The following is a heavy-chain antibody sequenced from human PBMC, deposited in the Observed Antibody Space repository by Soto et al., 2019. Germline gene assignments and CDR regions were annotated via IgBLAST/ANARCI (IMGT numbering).Heavy chain of an antibody. CDR1: GFTFSSYG. Sequence: PGGSLRLSCAASGFTFSSYGMHWVRQAPGKGLEWVAVIWYDGSNKYYADSGKGRFTISRDNSKNTLYLQMNSLRAEDTAVYYCARLPAAGSDAFDIWGQGTMVTVSS. J-gene: IGHJ3*02. CDR3: ARLPAAGSDAFDI. D-gene: IGHD6-13*01. CDR2: IWYDGSNK. V-gene: IGHV3-33*01.